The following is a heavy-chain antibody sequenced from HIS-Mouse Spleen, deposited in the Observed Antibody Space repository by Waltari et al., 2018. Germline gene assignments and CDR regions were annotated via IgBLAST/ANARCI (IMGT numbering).Heavy chain of an antibody. D-gene: IGHD6-19*01. V-gene: IGHV2-70*15. CDR2: IDWDDDK. CDR1: GFSLSTSGMC. CDR3: ARIAEGYTSGGYAFDY. Sequence: QVTLRESGPALVKPTQTLTLTCTFSGFSLSTSGMCVSWIRQPPGKALEWLARIDWDDDKYYSTSLKTRLTISRDTSKNQVVLTMTNMDPLDTATYYCARIAEGYTSGGYAFDYWGQGTLV. J-gene: IGHJ4*02.